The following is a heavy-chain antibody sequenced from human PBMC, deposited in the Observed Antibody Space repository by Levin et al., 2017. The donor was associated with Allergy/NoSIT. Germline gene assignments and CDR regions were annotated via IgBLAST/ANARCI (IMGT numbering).Heavy chain of an antibody. CDR1: GFTFSSYA. Sequence: GESLKISCAASGFTFSSYAMSWVRQAPGKGLEWVSVISGSGASTYYADSVKGRFTISRDNSENTLYLQMNSLRAEDTAVYYCAKDLALFISSGWPFDYWGQGTLVTVSS. D-gene: IGHD6-19*01. CDR3: AKDLALFISSGWPFDY. CDR2: ISGSGAST. J-gene: IGHJ4*02. V-gene: IGHV3-23*01.